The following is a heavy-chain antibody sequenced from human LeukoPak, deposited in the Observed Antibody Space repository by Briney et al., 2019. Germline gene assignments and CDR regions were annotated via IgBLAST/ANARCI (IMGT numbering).Heavy chain of an antibody. D-gene: IGHD2-15*01. CDR3: VRDYFCSGGTCDDCFDP. V-gene: IGHV1-18*01. CDR2: ISTYDHDT. CDR1: GYTFTNYG. Sequence: ASVKVSCKASGYTFTNYGISWVRQAPGQGLEWMAWISTYDHDTNYAQKFRGRVTMTTDTSTSTAYMELRSQGSDDTAVYYCVRDYFCSGGTCDDCFDPWGQGTLVTVSS. J-gene: IGHJ5*02.